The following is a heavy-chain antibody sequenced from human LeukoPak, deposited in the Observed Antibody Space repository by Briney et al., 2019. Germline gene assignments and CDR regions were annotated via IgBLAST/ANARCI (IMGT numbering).Heavy chain of an antibody. Sequence: SETLSLTCAVYGESFSGYYWSWIRQPPGKGLEWIGEINHSESTNYNPSLKSRITISVDTSKNQFSLKLSSVTAADTALYYCAREDDYVWGSYRYRRAPFDYWGQGTLVTVSS. V-gene: IGHV4-34*01. D-gene: IGHD3-16*02. CDR2: INHSEST. J-gene: IGHJ4*02. CDR1: GESFSGYY. CDR3: AREDDYVWGSYRYRRAPFDY.